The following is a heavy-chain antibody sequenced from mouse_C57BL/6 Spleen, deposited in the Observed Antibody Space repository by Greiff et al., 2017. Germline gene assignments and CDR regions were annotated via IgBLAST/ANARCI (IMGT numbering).Heavy chain of an antibody. V-gene: IGHV6-3*01. D-gene: IGHD1-1*01. Sequence: EVKLQESGGGLVQPGGSMKLSCVASGFTFSNYWMNWVRQSPEKGLEWVAQIRLKSDNYATHYAESVKGRFTISRDDSKSSVYLQMNNLRAEDTGIYYCAGDREVVAKGYYYAMDDWGQGTSVTVSS. CDR3: AGDREVVAKGYYYAMDD. CDR1: GFTFSNYW. CDR2: IRLKSDNYAT. J-gene: IGHJ4*01.